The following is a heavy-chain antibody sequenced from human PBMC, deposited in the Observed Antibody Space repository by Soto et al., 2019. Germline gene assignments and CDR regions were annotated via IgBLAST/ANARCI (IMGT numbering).Heavy chain of an antibody. J-gene: IGHJ4*02. CDR2: ISATGGGT. V-gene: IGHV3-23*01. D-gene: IGHD3-16*01. CDR3: AKDRRAGGNSAFYFDF. Sequence: GGSLRLSCAASGFKFSNYAMSWVRQAPGKGLEWVSLISATGGGTYYADSVKGRFTISRDNSHNTLYLQVHSLTAEDTAVYYCAKDRRAGGNSAFYFDFWGRGAQVTVSS. CDR1: GFKFSNYA.